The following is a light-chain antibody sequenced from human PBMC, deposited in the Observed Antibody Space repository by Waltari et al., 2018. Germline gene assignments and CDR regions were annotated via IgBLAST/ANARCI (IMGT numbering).Light chain of an antibody. CDR2: DVV. Sequence: SALPQPASVSGSPGQSITIPCTGTRRDFSLLSYVSWYQQRPGKVPRLIIYDVVKRPSGVSNRFSGSMSEYTATLTISGLQAEDEADYYCCSYTSSDTYVFGSGTTVTVL. CDR3: CSYTSSDTYV. J-gene: IGLJ1*01. CDR1: RRDFSLLSY. V-gene: IGLV2-14*03.